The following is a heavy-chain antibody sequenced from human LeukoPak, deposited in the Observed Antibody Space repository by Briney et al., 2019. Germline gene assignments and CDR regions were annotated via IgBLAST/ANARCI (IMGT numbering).Heavy chain of an antibody. CDR1: GFKFADYA. V-gene: IGHV3-43*02. CDR3: VRRAAVRGMDF. J-gene: IGHJ6*02. CDR2: ISGSGDST. D-gene: IGHD1-14*01. Sequence: PGRSLRLSCAASGFKFADYAMHWVRQAPGKGLEWVASISGSGDSTNYGDSVKGRFTISRDNFKRTVHLEMSNLRADDTAMYYCVRRAAVRGMDFWGLGTTVMVSS.